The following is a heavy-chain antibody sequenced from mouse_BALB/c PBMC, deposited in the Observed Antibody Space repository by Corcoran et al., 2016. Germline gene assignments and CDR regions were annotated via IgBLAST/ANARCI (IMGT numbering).Heavy chain of an antibody. CDR2: INPYNGAT. J-gene: IGHJ2*01. Sequence: EVQLQQSGHELVKPGASVKISCKASGYSFTGYYMHWVKQSHVKSLEWIGRINPYNGATSYNQNFKDKASLTVDKSSSTAYMELHSLTSEDSAVYYCARGRRYFDYWGQGTTLTVSS. V-gene: IGHV1-26*01. CDR1: GYSFTGYY. CDR3: ARGRRYFDY.